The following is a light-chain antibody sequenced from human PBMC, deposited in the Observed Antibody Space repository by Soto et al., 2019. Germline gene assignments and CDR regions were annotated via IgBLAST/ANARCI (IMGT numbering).Light chain of an antibody. J-gene: IGKJ1*01. V-gene: IGKV3-15*01. CDR1: QSVSSN. CDR2: GAS. Sequence: EIVMTQSPATLSVSPGERATLSCRASQSVSSNLAWYQQKPGQAPRLLIYGASTRATGIPARFSGSGSGTKFTLPNSGLQSEDFAVYYCQQYNNWGTFGQGTKVEIK. CDR3: QQYNNWGT.